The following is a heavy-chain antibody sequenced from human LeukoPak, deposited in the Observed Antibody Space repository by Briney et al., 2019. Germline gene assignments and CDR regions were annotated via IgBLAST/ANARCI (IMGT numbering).Heavy chain of an antibody. CDR2: ITTDESNI. CDR3: ARDLKRVDY. V-gene: IGHV3-74*03. J-gene: IGHJ4*02. Sequence: GGSLRLSCAASGFTFGSYWMYWVRQAPGKGLVWVSRITTDESNIKYADSVKGRFTISRDNAKNTLYLQMNSLRAEDTAVYYCARDLKRVDYWGQGTLVTVSS. CDR1: GFTFGSYW.